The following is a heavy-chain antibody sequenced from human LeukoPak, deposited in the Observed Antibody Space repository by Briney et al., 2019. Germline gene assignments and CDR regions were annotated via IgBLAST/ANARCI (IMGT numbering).Heavy chain of an antibody. D-gene: IGHD6-19*01. CDR1: GFTFNNYW. CDR3: VPGGLAVSGIDY. Sequence: GGSLRLSCAVSGFTFNNYWMSWVRQAPGKGLEWVANITPDGSDSYYVDSLKGRVTISRDNTKSSLYPQLNSLRAEDTAVYYCVPGGLAVSGIDYWGQGALVTVSS. CDR2: ITPDGSDS. V-gene: IGHV3-7*01. J-gene: IGHJ4*02.